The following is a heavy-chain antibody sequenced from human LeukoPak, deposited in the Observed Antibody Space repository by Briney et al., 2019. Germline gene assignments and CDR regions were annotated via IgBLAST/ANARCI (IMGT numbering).Heavy chain of an antibody. CDR2: IYPGDSDT. Sequence: GESLKISCKGSGYSFTSYWIGWVRQMPGKGLEWMGIIYPGDSDTRYSPSFQGQVTISADKSISTAYLQWSSLKASDTAMYYCATSSSAVYSSGYYFDYWGQGTLVTVSS. V-gene: IGHV5-51*01. CDR3: ATSSSAVYSSGYYFDY. CDR1: GYSFTSYW. D-gene: IGHD3-22*01. J-gene: IGHJ4*02.